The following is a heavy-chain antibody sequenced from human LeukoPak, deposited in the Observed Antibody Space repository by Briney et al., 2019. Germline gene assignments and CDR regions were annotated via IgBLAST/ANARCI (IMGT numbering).Heavy chain of an antibody. Sequence: ASVKVSCKASGYTFTGYYMHWVRQAPGQGLEWMGWINPNSGGTNYAQKFQGRVTMTRDTSISTAYMELSRLRSDDTAVYYCARDTYYYGSGISPWGQGTLVTVSS. D-gene: IGHD3-10*01. V-gene: IGHV1-2*02. CDR1: GYTFTGYY. CDR3: ARDTYYYGSGISP. J-gene: IGHJ5*02. CDR2: INPNSGGT.